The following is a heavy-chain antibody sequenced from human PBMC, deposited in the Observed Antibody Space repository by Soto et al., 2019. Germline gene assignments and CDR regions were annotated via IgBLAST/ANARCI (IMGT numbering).Heavy chain of an antibody. CDR1: GFTFSSYA. Sequence: PGGSLRLSCAASGFTFSSYAMHWVRQAPGKGLEWVAVISYDGSNKYYADSVKGRFTISRDNSKNTLYLQMNSLRAEDTAVYYCARDLGEYYYYYGMDVWGQGTTVTVSS. CDR3: ARDLGEYYYYYGMDV. D-gene: IGHD3-3*01. J-gene: IGHJ6*02. V-gene: IGHV3-30-3*01. CDR2: ISYDGSNK.